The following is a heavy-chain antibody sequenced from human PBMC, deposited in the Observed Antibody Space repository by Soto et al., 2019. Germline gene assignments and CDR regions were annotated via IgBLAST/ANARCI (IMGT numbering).Heavy chain of an antibody. Sequence: QVQLVQSGAEVKKPGASVKVSCKASGYTFASYAISWMRQAPGQGLEWMGWISAYNGNTNYAQKLQGRVTMTTHTSTSTAYMELRSLRSHDTAVYYCARDPPPPDYWDQGTLVTVSS. CDR1: GYTFASYA. J-gene: IGHJ4*02. CDR3: ARDPPPPDY. CDR2: ISAYNGNT. V-gene: IGHV1-18*01.